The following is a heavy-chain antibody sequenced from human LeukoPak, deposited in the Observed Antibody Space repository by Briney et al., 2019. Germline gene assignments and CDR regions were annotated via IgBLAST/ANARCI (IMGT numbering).Heavy chain of an antibody. CDR1: GGSFSGYY. J-gene: IGHJ4*02. Sequence: PSETLSLTCAVYGGSFSGYYWSWIRQPPGKGLEWIGEINHSGSTNYNPSLKSRVTISVDTSKNQFSLKLSSVTAADTAVYYRARAIVVDLTRFDYWGQGTLVTVSS. V-gene: IGHV4-34*01. CDR3: ARAIVVDLTRFDY. CDR2: INHSGST. D-gene: IGHD2-2*01.